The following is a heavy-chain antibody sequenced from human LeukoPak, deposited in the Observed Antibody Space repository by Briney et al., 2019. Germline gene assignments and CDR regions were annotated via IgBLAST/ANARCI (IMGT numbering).Heavy chain of an antibody. D-gene: IGHD5-12*01. CDR2: ISSSSSYI. V-gene: IGHV3-21*01. CDR1: GFTFSSYS. CDR3: ARVEGIVATINWGY. Sequence: PGGSLRLSCAASGFTFSSYSMNWVRQAPGKGLEWVSSISSSSSYIYYADSVKGRFTISRDNAKNSLYLQMNSLRAEDTAVYYCARVEGIVATINWGYWGQGTLVTVSS. J-gene: IGHJ4*02.